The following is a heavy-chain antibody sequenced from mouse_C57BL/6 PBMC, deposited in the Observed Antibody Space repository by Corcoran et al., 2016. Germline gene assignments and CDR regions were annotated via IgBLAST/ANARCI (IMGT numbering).Heavy chain of an antibody. CDR3: AREPIYYGSSRGLAY. CDR1: GYTFTDYY. V-gene: IGHV1-26*01. CDR2: INPNNGGT. D-gene: IGHD1-1*01. Sequence: EVQLQQSGPELVKPGASVKISCKASGYTFTDYYMNWVKQSHGKSLEWIGDINPNNGGTSYNQKFKGKATLTVDKSSSTAYMELRSLTSEDSAVYYCAREPIYYGSSRGLAYWGQGTLVTVSA. J-gene: IGHJ3*01.